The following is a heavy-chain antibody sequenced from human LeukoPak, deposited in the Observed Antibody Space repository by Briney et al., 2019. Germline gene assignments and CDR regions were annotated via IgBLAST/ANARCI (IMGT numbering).Heavy chain of an antibody. CDR2: IYYSGST. J-gene: IGHJ4*02. Sequence: SETLSLTCTVSGGSISSYYWSWIRQPPGKGLEWIGCIYYSGSTNYNPSLKSRVTISVDTSKNQFSLKLSSVTAADTAVYFCARAASYSSGWGLWGQGTLVTVSS. V-gene: IGHV4-59*01. CDR3: ARAASYSSGWGL. CDR1: GGSISSYY. D-gene: IGHD6-19*01.